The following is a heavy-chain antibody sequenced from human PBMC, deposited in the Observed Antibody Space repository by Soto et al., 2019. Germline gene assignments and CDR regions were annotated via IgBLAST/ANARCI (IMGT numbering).Heavy chain of an antibody. CDR2: IKSKTDGGTT. Sequence: GGSLRLSCAASGFTFSNAWMSWVRQAPGKGLEWVGRIKSKTDGGTTDYAAPVKGRFTISRDDSKNTLYLQMNSLKTEDTAVYYCTSRKLTGDPGAFDIWGQGTMVTVSS. D-gene: IGHD7-27*01. J-gene: IGHJ3*02. CDR3: TSRKLTGDPGAFDI. CDR1: GFTFSNAW. V-gene: IGHV3-15*01.